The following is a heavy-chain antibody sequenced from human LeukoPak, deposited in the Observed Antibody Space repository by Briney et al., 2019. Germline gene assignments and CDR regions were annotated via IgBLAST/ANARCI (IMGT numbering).Heavy chain of an antibody. CDR1: GVSISSYY. J-gene: IGHJ6*02. Sequence: SETLSLTCTVSGVSISSYYWSWIRQPPGKGLEWIGYIYYSGGTNYNPSLKSRVTISVDTSKNQFSLKLSSVTAADTAVYYCARDRSPEGYYDSSHWDYYHGMDVWGQGTTVTVSS. CDR2: IYYSGGT. V-gene: IGHV4-59*01. D-gene: IGHD3-22*01. CDR3: ARDRSPEGYYDSSHWDYYHGMDV.